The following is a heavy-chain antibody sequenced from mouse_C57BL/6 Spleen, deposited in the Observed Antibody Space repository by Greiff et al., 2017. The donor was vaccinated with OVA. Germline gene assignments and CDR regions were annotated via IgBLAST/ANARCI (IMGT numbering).Heavy chain of an antibody. J-gene: IGHJ4*01. CDR1: GYTFTDYY. CDR3: ARYPHYAMSAMDY. V-gene: IGHV1-75*01. Sequence: QVQLQQSGPELVKPGASVKISCKASGYTFTDYYINWVKQRPGQGLEWIGWIFPGSGSPYSNEKFKGKATLTVDKSSSTAYMLLSSLTSEDSAVYFWARYPHYAMSAMDYWGQGTSVTVSS. CDR2: IFPGSGSP. D-gene: IGHD1-1*02.